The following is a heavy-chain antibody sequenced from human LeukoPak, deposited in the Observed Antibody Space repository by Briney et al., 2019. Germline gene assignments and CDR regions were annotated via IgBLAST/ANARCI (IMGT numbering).Heavy chain of an antibody. CDR3: ARVGYYYDSSGAFDI. CDR2: ISSHSDYI. J-gene: IGHJ3*02. CDR1: GFTFSSYW. V-gene: IGHV3-21*04. D-gene: IGHD3-22*01. Sequence: GGSLRLSCAASGFTFSSYWMSWVRQAPGKGLEWVAAISSHSDYIYHADSVEGRFTISRDNSKNTLYLQMNSLRAEDTAVYYCARVGYYYDSSGAFDIWGQGTMVTVSS.